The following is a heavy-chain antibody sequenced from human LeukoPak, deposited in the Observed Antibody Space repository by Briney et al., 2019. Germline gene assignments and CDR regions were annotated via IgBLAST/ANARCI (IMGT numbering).Heavy chain of an antibody. J-gene: IGHJ4*02. Sequence: PSETLSLTCTVSSGSISSYYWSWIRQPAGKGLEWTGRILTSGSTNYNPSLQSRVTMSVDTSKNQFSLKLNSMTAADTAVYYCAREFSYGSNGRGFDYWGQGTLVTVSS. D-gene: IGHD4-17*01. CDR1: SGSISSYY. CDR2: ILTSGST. CDR3: AREFSYGSNGRGFDY. V-gene: IGHV4-4*07.